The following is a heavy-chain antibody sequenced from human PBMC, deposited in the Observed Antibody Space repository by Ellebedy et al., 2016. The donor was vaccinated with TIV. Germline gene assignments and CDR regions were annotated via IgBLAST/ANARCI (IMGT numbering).Heavy chain of an antibody. CDR1: GYAFSTYG. J-gene: IGHJ5*02. CDR2: VRANNGNT. D-gene: IGHD3-3*01. CDR3: ARGYDLWTPDNWFDP. Sequence: AASVKVSCKASGYAFSTYGINWVRQDPGQGLEWMGWVRANNGNTKYAQNFQHRVTMTTDTSTDTAYMELKNLRSDDTAVYYCARGYDLWTPDNWFDPWGHGTLVTVSS. V-gene: IGHV1-18*01.